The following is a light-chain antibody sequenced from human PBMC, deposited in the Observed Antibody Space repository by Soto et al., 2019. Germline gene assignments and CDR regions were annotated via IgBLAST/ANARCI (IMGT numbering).Light chain of an antibody. CDR3: SSYAGSHTYEV. CDR2: DVI. CDR1: SSDVGAYNF. V-gene: IGLV2-11*01. J-gene: IGLJ3*02. Sequence: QSVLTQPRSVSGSPGQSVTISCTGTSSDVGAYNFVSWYQQNPGKAPKLILYDVIKRPSWVPDRFSGYKSGNTSSLTISGLQTEDEADYHCSSYAGSHTYEVFGGGTKLTVL.